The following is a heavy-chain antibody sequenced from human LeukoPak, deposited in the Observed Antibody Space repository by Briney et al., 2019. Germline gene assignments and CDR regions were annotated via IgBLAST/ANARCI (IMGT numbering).Heavy chain of an antibody. D-gene: IGHD3-16*01. V-gene: IGHV3-30*02. CDR3: VKSKQDRCWGHFFMDA. Sequence: AGGSMRFSCAASDIIFNSYGMHWVRQAPGKGLEWVAFIRYDGNRKFYRESVKGRFTIHRDTSKNLLYLQMHRQGRDDTVEYCCVKSKQDRCWGHFFMDAWGKGATFIVSS. J-gene: IGHJ6*03. CDR1: DIIFNSYG. CDR2: IRYDGNRK.